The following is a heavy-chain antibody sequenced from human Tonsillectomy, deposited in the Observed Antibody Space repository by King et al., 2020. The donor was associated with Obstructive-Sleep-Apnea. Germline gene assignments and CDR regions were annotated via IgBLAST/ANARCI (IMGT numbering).Heavy chain of an antibody. CDR1: GYTFTNYG. D-gene: IGHD2-15*01. CDR3: ARGYCSGGSCYWTHGAFDY. V-gene: IGHV1-18*01. J-gene: IGHJ4*02. CDR2: ISAYNGNT. Sequence: VQLVESGAEVKKPGASVRVSCRASGYTFTNYGFTWVRQAPGQGLEWMGWISAYNGNTHYAQKLQGRVTMTTDTSTSTAYMELRSLRSDDTAGYYCARGYCSGGSCYWTHGAFDYWGQGTLVTVSS.